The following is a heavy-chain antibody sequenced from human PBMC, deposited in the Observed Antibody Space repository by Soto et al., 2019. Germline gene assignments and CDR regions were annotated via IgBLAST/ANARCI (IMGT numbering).Heavy chain of an antibody. V-gene: IGHV3-9*01. D-gene: IGHD3-10*01. CDR3: AKTNRGEGMDV. J-gene: IGHJ6*02. CDR1: GFTFDDYA. CDR2: VSWNSGSI. Sequence: LRLSCAASGFTFDDYAMHWVRQAPGKGLEWVSGVSWNSGSIGYADSVKGRFTISRDNAKNSLYLQMNSLRAEDTALYYCAKTNRGEGMDVWGQGTTVTVSS.